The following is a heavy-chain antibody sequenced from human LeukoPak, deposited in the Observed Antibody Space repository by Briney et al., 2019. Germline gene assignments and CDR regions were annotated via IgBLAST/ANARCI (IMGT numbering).Heavy chain of an antibody. D-gene: IGHD1-26*01. CDR3: ARLDNGRGAFDY. V-gene: IGHV4-59*02. CDR2: MYYSGST. J-gene: IGHJ4*02. Sequence: SETLSLTCTVSGGSVSSYFWSWIRQPPGKGLEWIGYMYYSGSTNYSPSLKSRVTISIDTSKNQFSLQLSSVTAADTAVYYCARLDNGRGAFDYWGQGTLVTVSS. CDR1: GGSVSSYF.